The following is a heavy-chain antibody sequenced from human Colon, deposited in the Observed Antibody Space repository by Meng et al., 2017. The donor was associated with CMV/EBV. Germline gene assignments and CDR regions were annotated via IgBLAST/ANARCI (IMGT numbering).Heavy chain of an antibody. V-gene: IGHV4-61*01. CDR3: ARSRDGYNGV. CDR2: IYYSGST. CDR1: GGSVSSGSYY. D-gene: IGHD5-24*01. Sequence: SEPLSPTCTVSGGSVSSGSYYWSWIRQPPGKGLEWIGYIYYSGSTNYNPSLKSRVTISVDTSKNQFSLRLSSVTAADTAVYYCARSRDGYNGVWGQGTLVTVSS. J-gene: IGHJ4*02.